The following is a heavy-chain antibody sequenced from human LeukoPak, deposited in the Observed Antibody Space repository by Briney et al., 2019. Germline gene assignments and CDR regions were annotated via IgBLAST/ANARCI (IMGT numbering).Heavy chain of an antibody. CDR1: GGSFSGYY. CDR2: TNHSGST. CDR3: ARAGGYYDRSGYYYVTTFDY. D-gene: IGHD3-22*01. Sequence: PSETLSLTCAVYGGSFSGYYWSWIRQPPGKGLEWIGETNHSGSTNYNPSLKSRVTISVDTSKNQFSLKLSSVTAADTAVYYCARAGGYYDRSGYYYVTTFDYWGQGTLVTVSS. V-gene: IGHV4-34*01. J-gene: IGHJ4*02.